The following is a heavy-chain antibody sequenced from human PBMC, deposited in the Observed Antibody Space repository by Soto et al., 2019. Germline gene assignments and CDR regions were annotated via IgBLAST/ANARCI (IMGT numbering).Heavy chain of an antibody. CDR1: AFTFNNYG. Sequence: GLSRRLSCAASAFTFNNYGRNWVRQAPGNGLEWVAIISNDRRNTYYIESVRGRFTISRDNSKNMLFLQLNSLRVEDTAVYFCTKDGRFDSDGSLYYYYYGMDVWGQRTTVTVSS. CDR2: ISNDRRNT. J-gene: IGHJ6*02. CDR3: TKDGRFDSDGSLYYYYYGMDV. D-gene: IGHD2-15*01. V-gene: IGHV3-30*18.